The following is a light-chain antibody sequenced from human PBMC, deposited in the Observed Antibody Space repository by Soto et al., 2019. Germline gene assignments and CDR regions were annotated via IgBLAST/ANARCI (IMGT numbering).Light chain of an antibody. CDR3: CSYAGSYSYV. CDR1: SSDVGGYNF. CDR2: DVS. J-gene: IGLJ1*01. Sequence: QSVLTQPRSVSESPGQSVTISCTGTSSDVGGYNFVSWYQHHPGKAPKPMIYDVSKRPSGVPDRFSGSKSGYTASLTISGLQAEDEADYYCCSYAGSYSYVFGTGTKVTVL. V-gene: IGLV2-11*01.